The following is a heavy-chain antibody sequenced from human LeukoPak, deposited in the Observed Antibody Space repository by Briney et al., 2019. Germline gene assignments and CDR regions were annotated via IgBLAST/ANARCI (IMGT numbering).Heavy chain of an antibody. V-gene: IGHV3-30*02. J-gene: IGHJ4*02. CDR3: AKDRLDYGGYFDY. CDR1: GFTFDDYG. CDR2: IRYDGSNK. D-gene: IGHD4-23*01. Sequence: GGSLRLSCAASGFTFDDYGMSWVRQAPGKGLEWVAFIRYDGSNKYYADSVKGRFTISRDNSKNTLYLQMNSLRAEDTAVYYCAKDRLDYGGYFDYWGQGTLVTVSS.